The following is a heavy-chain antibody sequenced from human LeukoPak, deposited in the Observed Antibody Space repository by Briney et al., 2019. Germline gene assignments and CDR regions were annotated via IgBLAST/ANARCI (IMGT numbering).Heavy chain of an antibody. D-gene: IGHD5-18*01. Sequence: ASVKVSCKASGYTFTGYYMHWVRQAPGQGLEWMGWINPNSGGTNYAQKLQGRVTMTRDTSISTAYMELSRLRSDDTAVYYCARDQYSYGPFDYWGQGTLVTVSS. CDR1: GYTFTGYY. J-gene: IGHJ4*02. CDR3: ARDQYSYGPFDY. CDR2: INPNSGGT. V-gene: IGHV1-2*02.